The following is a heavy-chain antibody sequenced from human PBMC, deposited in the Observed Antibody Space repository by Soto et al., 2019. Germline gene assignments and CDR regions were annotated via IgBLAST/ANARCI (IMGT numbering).Heavy chain of an antibody. CDR1: GGSFSGYY. CDR2: INHSGST. J-gene: IGHJ6*02. V-gene: IGHV4-34*01. CDR3: ARVLGNSSSWYIYYYYGMDV. Sequence: SETLSLTCPVYGGSFSGYYWSWIRHPPGKGVEWIGEINHSGSTNYNPSLKSRVTISVDTSKNQFSLKLSSVTAADTAVYYCARVLGNSSSWYIYYYYGMDVWGQGTTVTVSS. D-gene: IGHD6-13*01.